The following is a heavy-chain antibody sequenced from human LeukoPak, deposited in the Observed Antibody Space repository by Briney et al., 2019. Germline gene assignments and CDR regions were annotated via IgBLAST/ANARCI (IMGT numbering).Heavy chain of an antibody. CDR1: GGTFSSYA. CDR3: ARVGEVLRYFDWYDY. Sequence: ASVKVSCKASGGTFSSYAISWVRQAPGQGLEWMGGIIPIFGTANYAQKFQGRVTITTDESTSTAYMELSSLRSEDTAVYYCARVGEVLRYFDWYDYWGRGTLVTVSS. CDR2: IIPIFGTA. D-gene: IGHD3-9*01. V-gene: IGHV1-69*05. J-gene: IGHJ4*02.